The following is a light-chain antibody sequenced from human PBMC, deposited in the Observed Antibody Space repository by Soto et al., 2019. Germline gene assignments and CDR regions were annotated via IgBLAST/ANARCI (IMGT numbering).Light chain of an antibody. J-gene: IGKJ1*01. CDR3: QQCGSSPWT. CDR1: QTISSNF. CDR2: TVS. Sequence: EIVLTQSPGTLSLSPGDTATLSCRASQTISSNFLAWYQQKPGQAPRLLIYTVSTRATGIPDRLSGSGSGTNFTLTISRLEPDDFAVYHCQQCGSSPWTFGQGTKVEIK. V-gene: IGKV3-20*01.